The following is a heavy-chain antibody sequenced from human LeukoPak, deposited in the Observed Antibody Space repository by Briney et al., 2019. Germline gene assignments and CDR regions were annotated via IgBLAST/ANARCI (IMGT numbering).Heavy chain of an antibody. Sequence: GASVKVSCKASGYTFTGYYMHWVRQAPGQGLEWMGYIYPNSGATKYAQKFQGRVTMTRDRSISTAYMELSGLGSDDTAVYYCGTLLSNGPFDYWGQGSLVTVSS. V-gene: IGHV1-2*02. CDR3: GTLLSNGPFDY. CDR1: GYTFTGYY. J-gene: IGHJ4*02. CDR2: IYPNSGAT.